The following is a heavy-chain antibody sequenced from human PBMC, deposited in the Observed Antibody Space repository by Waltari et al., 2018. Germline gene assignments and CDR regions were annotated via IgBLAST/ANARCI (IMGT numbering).Heavy chain of an antibody. Sequence: QVQLQESGPGLVKPSETLSLTCTVSGGSISSYYWSWIRQPPGKGLEWIGYIYYSGSTKYNPSLKSRVTISVDTSKNQFSLKLSSVTAADTAVYYCARAPDILTGYPYYMDVWGKGTTVTVSS. CDR2: IYYSGST. V-gene: IGHV4-59*01. D-gene: IGHD3-9*01. CDR3: ARAPDILTGYPYYMDV. J-gene: IGHJ6*03. CDR1: GGSISSYY.